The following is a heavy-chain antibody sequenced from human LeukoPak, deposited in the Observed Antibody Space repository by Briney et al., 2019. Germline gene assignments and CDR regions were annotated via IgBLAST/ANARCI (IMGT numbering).Heavy chain of an antibody. D-gene: IGHD6-19*01. CDR1: GGSISGWY. J-gene: IGHJ4*02. Sequence: SGTLSLTFAVSGGSISGWYWSWIRQPPGKGLEWIGYIYGSGYTNYNPSLKSRVTMSIDTSKNHFSLKLTSVTAADTATYYRARETSLAGFASGLGFNYWGQGILVTVSS. CDR2: IYGSGYT. V-gene: IGHV4-59*01. CDR3: ARETSLAGFASGLGFNY.